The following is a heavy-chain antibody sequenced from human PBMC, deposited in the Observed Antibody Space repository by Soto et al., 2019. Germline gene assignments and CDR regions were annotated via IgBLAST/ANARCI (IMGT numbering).Heavy chain of an antibody. CDR3: ATDGGSRIQLWPTGYFQH. V-gene: IGHV1-24*01. CDR1: GYTLTELS. D-gene: IGHD5-18*01. J-gene: IGHJ1*01. CDR2: FDPEDGET. Sequence: ASVKVSCKVSGYTLTELSMHWVRQAPGKGLELMGCFDPEDGETIYAQKFQGRVTMTEDTSTDTAYIELSSLRSEDTAVYYCATDGGSRIQLWPTGYFQHWGQGTLVTVSS.